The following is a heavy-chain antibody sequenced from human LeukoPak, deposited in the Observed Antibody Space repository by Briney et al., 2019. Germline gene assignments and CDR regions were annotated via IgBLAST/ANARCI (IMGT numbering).Heavy chain of an antibody. V-gene: IGHV3-30*02. CDR2: IRYDGSNK. CDR3: AMFGSTFNAFDI. CDR1: GFTFSSYW. D-gene: IGHD3-16*01. J-gene: IGHJ3*02. Sequence: GGSLRLSCAASGFTFSSYWMSWVRQAPGKGLEWVAFIRYDGSNKYYADSVKGRFTISRDNSKNTLYLQMNSLSAEDTAVYYCAMFGSTFNAFDIWGQGTMVTVSS.